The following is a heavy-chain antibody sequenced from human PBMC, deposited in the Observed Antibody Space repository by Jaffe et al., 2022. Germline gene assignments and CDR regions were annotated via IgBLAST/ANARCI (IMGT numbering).Heavy chain of an antibody. CDR2: IKQDGSEK. V-gene: IGHV3-7*05. D-gene: IGHD3-22*01. CDR3: ARETYYYDSSGYWGLYYYYMDV. CDR1: GFTFSSYW. Sequence: EVQLVESGGGLVQPGGSLRLSCAASGFTFSSYWMSWVRQAPGKGLEWVANIKQDGSEKYYVDSVKGRFTISRDNAKNSLYLQMNSLRAEDTAVYYCARETYYYDSSGYWGLYYYYMDVWGKGTTVTVSS. J-gene: IGHJ6*03.